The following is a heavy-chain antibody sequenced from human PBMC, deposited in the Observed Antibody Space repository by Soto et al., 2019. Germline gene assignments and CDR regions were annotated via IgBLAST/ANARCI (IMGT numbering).Heavy chain of an antibody. Sequence: PGGSLRLSCAASGFTFSSYAMSWVRQAPGKGLDWVSAVSGSGGSTYYADSVKGRFTISRDNSKDTLYLQMNSLRAEDTAVYYCAKDRGWIDCWGQGTLVTVSS. CDR1: GFTFSSYA. CDR2: VSGSGGST. J-gene: IGHJ5*01. V-gene: IGHV3-23*01. CDR3: AKDRGWIDC.